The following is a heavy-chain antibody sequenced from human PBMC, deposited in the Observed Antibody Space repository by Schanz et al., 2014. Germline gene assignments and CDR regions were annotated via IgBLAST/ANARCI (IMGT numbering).Heavy chain of an antibody. J-gene: IGHJ4*02. CDR2: INPKTSDT. CDR3: ARDDNHLDY. CDR1: GYTFTDYY. V-gene: IGHV1-2*02. Sequence: QVQLVQSGAEVKKPGASVKVSCKAAGYTFTDYYIHCVRQAPGQGLEWMGWINPKTSDTDYAQKFQGRVTTTRATSISTAYMELSSMTSDDTAVYYCARDDNHLDYWGQGTLVTVSS. D-gene: IGHD1-1*01.